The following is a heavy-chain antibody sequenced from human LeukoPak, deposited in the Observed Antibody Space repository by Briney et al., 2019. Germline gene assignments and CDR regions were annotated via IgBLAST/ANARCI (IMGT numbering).Heavy chain of an antibody. CDR2: ISSSSSYI. V-gene: IGHV3-21*01. J-gene: IGHJ4*02. CDR1: GFTFSSYT. Sequence: GGSLRLSCAASGFTFSSYTMKWVRQAPGKGLEWVSSISSSSSYIYYADSVKGRFTISRDNAKNSLFLQMNSLRAEDTAVYYCARAGWGSDVDYWGQGTLVTVSS. D-gene: IGHD3-16*01. CDR3: ARAGWGSDVDY.